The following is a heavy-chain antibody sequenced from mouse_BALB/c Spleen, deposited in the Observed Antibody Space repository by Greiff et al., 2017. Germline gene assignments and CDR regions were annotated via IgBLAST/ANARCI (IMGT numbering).Heavy chain of an antibody. V-gene: IGHV5-6*01. CDR3: ARDSTGYYAMDY. CDR2: ISSGGSYT. CDR1: GFTFSSYG. D-gene: IGHD4-1*02. J-gene: IGHJ4*01. Sequence: EVQVVESGGGLVKPGGSLKLSCAASGFTFSSYGMSWVRQTPDKRLEWVATISSGGSYTYYPDSVKGRFTISRDNAKNTLYLQMSSLKSEDTAMYYCARDSTGYYAMDYWGQGTSVTVSS.